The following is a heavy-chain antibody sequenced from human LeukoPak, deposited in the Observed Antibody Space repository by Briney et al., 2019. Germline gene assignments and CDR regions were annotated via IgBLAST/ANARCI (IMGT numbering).Heavy chain of an antibody. CDR1: GGSFSGYY. CDR3: ARGHYHWFDP. J-gene: IGHJ5*02. CDR2: INHSGST. D-gene: IGHD3-10*01. Sequence: SETLSLTCAVYGGSFSGYYWSWIRQPPGKGLEWIGEINHSGSTNYNPSLKSRVTISVDTSKNQFSLKLSSVTAADTAVYYCARGHYHWFDPWGQGTLVTASS. V-gene: IGHV4-34*01.